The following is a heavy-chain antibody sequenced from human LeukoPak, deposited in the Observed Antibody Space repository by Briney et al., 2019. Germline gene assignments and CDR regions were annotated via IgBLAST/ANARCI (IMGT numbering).Heavy chain of an antibody. CDR3: AKGYSYGSSVVAFDI. D-gene: IGHD5-18*01. CDR2: ISGSGGST. Sequence: GGSLRLSCAASGFTFSTFAMIWVRQPPGKGLEWVSAISGSGGSTYYADSVKGRFTISRDNSKNTLYLQMNSLRAEDTAVYYCAKGYSYGSSVVAFDIWGQGTMVTVSS. J-gene: IGHJ3*02. CDR1: GFTFSTFA. V-gene: IGHV3-23*01.